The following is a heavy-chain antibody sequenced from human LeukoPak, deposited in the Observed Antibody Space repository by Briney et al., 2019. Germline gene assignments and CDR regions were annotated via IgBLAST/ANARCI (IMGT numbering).Heavy chain of an antibody. CDR2: IKHNGSEK. J-gene: IGHJ4*02. CDR1: GFTFSTYW. Sequence: GGSLRLSCVVSGFTFSTYWMSWVRQAPGKGLEWVANIKHNGSEKYYVYSVKGRFTISRDNAKNSLFLQMNNLRAEDTAVYYCARDSSGYYMGGYFDYWGRGTLVTVSS. D-gene: IGHD3-22*01. CDR3: ARDSSGYYMGGYFDY. V-gene: IGHV3-7*01.